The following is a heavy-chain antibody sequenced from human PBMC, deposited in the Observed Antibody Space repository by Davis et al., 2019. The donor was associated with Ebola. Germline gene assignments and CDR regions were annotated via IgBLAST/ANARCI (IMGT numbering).Heavy chain of an antibody. CDR3: AGGSSGYKFGYPAFDI. CDR2: IYYSGST. J-gene: IGHJ3*02. V-gene: IGHV4-61*01. CDR1: GGSVSSGSYY. Sequence: PSETLSLTCTVSGGSVSSGSYYWSWIRQPPGKGLEWIGYIYYSGSTNYNPSLKSRVTISVDTSKNQFSLKLSSVTAADTAVYYCAGGSSGYKFGYPAFDIWGQGTMVTVSS. D-gene: IGHD3-22*01.